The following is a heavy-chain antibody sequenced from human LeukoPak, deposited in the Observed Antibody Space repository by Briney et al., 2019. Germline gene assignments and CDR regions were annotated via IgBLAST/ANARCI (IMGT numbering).Heavy chain of an antibody. V-gene: IGHV4-59*01. CDR2: IYYSGST. CDR1: NGSISSYY. CDR3: ARIGQLWSFGY. J-gene: IGHJ4*02. Sequence: SETLSLTCTVSNGSISSYYWTWIRQPPGKGLEWIGYIYYSGSTNYNPSLKSRVTVSVDTSKNQFSLKLSSVTAADTAVYYCARIGQLWSFGYWGQGTLVTVSS. D-gene: IGHD5-18*01.